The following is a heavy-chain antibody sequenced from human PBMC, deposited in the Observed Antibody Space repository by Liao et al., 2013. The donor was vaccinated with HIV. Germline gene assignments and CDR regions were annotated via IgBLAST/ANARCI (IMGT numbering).Heavy chain of an antibody. CDR3: ARVSSGGGTDN. V-gene: IGHV4-61*02. D-gene: IGHD3-10*01. CDR1: RGSMNTGSFY. CDR2: ISRTGSA. J-gene: IGHJ4*02. Sequence: QLQLQESGPGLVRPSETLSLTCSVSRGSMNTGSFYWSWIRQPVGKGLEWIGRISRTGSADYSPSLKRRVTMSIDTSKSQFSLQLKSVTRADTAVYFCARVSSGGGTDNWGQGTLVTVSS.